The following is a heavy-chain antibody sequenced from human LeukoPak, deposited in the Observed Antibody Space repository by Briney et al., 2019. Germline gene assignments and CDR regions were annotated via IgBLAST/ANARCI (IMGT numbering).Heavy chain of an antibody. D-gene: IGHD3-10*01. CDR1: GVTFSLYA. V-gene: IGHV3-23*01. CDR3: AKRFYGPGSFYGD. CDR2: ISHTGSDT. Sequence: RTGGSLRLSCAASGVTFSLYAMRWVRQAPGKGLEWVSAISHTGSDTYYADSVKDRFSISGDNSKNTLYLQMNSLRAEDTALYYCAKRFYGPGSFYGDWGRGTLVTVSS. J-gene: IGHJ4*02.